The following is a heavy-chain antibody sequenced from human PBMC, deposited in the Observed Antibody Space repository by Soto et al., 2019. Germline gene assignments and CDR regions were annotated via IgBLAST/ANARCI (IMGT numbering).Heavy chain of an antibody. CDR1: GGTLSDHG. J-gene: IGHJ3*02. CDR2: TIPVFNTA. D-gene: IGHD3-10*01. Sequence: QVQLEQSGAEVKKPGSSVKVSCKASGGTLSDHGVAWLRQAPGQGLEWMGGTIPVFNTAKYAQKFQGRVTLTADKVTNLAYRDLSSLRSENTACYFCARGVFGSGNYYTGPSAFDIWGQGTMVIVSS. CDR3: ARGVFGSGNYYTGPSAFDI. V-gene: IGHV1-69*06.